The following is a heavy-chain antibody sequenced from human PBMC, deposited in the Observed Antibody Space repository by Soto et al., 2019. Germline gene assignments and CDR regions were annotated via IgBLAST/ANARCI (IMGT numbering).Heavy chain of an antibody. CDR1: GFTFSSYA. CDR3: ARAAVAGTRGRNYFDY. CDR2: ISYDGSNK. Sequence: QVQLVESGGGVVQPGRSLRLSCAASGFTFSSYAMHWVRQAPGKGREWVAVISYDGSNKYYADSVKGRFTISRDNSKNKLYLQMNSLRAEDTAVYYCARAAVAGTRGRNYFDYWGQGTLVTVSS. J-gene: IGHJ4*02. V-gene: IGHV3-30-3*01. D-gene: IGHD6-19*01.